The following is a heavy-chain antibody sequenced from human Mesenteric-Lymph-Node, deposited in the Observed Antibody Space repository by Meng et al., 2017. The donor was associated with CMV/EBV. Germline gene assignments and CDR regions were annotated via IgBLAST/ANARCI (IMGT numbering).Heavy chain of an antibody. V-gene: IGHV4-39*07. CDR1: GGSISSGDSY. Sequence: CTVSGGSISSGDSYWSWIRQPPGKGLEWIGEINHSGSTNYNPSLKSRVTISLDTSKNQFSLKLSSVTAADTAVFYCARGWGTTAAFDPWGQGTLVTVSS. CDR3: ARGWGTTAAFDP. J-gene: IGHJ5*02. CDR2: INHSGST. D-gene: IGHD3-16*01.